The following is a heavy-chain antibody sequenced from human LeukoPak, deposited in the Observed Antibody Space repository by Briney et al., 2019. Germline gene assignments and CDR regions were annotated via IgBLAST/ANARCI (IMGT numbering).Heavy chain of an antibody. J-gene: IGHJ5*02. D-gene: IGHD3-3*01. V-gene: IGHV4-39*07. Sequence: SETLSLTCTVSGGSISSSNYFWGWIRQPPGKGLEWIGSIYYSGSTNYNPSLKSRVTISVDTSKNQFSLKLSSVTAADTAVYYCARRSRFLEWSHHGDWFDPWGQGTLVTVSS. CDR3: ARRSRFLEWSHHGDWFDP. CDR1: GGSISSSNYF. CDR2: IYYSGST.